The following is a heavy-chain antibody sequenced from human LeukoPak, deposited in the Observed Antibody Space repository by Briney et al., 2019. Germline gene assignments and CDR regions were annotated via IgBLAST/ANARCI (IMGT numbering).Heavy chain of an antibody. J-gene: IGHJ5*02. V-gene: IGHV3-15*01. CDR3: YTGVAATATGA. CDR2: IKSKSEGGTT. Sequence: PGGSLRLSCAASGFTFSNAGMNWVRQAPGKGLEWVGRIKSKSEGGTTDYAAVVKDRFTISRDDSKNTVYLQMNSLKTEDTAVYFCYTGVAATATGAWGQGTLVTVSS. CDR1: GFTFSNAG. D-gene: IGHD1-26*01.